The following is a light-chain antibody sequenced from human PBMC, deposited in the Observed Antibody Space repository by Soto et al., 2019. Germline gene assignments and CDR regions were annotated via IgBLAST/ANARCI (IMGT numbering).Light chain of an antibody. CDR2: AAS. CDR1: QTIKSY. CDR3: QQSFTSART. Sequence: DIQVTQSPSSLSASVGERVTITCRASQTIKSYLNWYQLTPGKAPKLLIFAASSLKSGVPSRFSGNGSATDFTLTNNDLQPEDFATYYCQQSFTSARTFGPGTRLEIK. J-gene: IGKJ2*01. V-gene: IGKV1-39*01.